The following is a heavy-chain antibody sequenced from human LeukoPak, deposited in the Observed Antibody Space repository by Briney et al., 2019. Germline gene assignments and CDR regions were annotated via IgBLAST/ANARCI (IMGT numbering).Heavy chain of an antibody. CDR1: GGSISSYY. V-gene: IGHV4-59*01. CDR2: IYYSGST. J-gene: IGHJ3*02. Sequence: SETLSLTCTASGGSISSYYWSWIRQPPGKGLEWIGYIYYSGSTNYNPSLKSRVTISVDTSKNQFSLKLRSVTAADTAVYYCARGYSSGWSLGTFDIWGQGTMVTVSS. D-gene: IGHD6-19*01. CDR3: ARGYSSGWSLGTFDI.